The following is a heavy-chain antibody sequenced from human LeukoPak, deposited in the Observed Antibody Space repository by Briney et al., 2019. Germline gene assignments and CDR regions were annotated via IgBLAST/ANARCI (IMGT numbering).Heavy chain of an antibody. Sequence: GGSLRLSCVASGFTFSSYWMHWVRQDPGKGLVWVSRINSDGSSTTYADSVKGRFTISRDDAKNTLYLQMNSLRAEDTAVYYCTRDPHGYWWFDPWGQGTLVTVSS. CDR3: TRDPHGYWWFDP. D-gene: IGHD5-24*01. CDR2: INSDGSST. CDR1: GFTFSSYW. V-gene: IGHV3-74*03. J-gene: IGHJ5*02.